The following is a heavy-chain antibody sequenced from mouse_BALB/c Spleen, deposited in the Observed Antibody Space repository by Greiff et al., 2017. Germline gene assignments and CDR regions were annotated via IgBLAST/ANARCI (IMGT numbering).Heavy chain of an antibody. D-gene: IGHD4-1*01. Sequence: EVHLVESGGGLVKPGGSLKLSCAASGFTFSSYAMSWVRQSPEKRLEWVAEISSGGSYTYYPDTVTGRFTISRDNAKNTLYLEMSSLRSEDTAMYYCARGGSGTVYAMDYWGQGTSVTVSS. CDR1: GFTFSSYA. V-gene: IGHV5-9-4*01. J-gene: IGHJ4*01. CDR2: ISSGGSYT. CDR3: ARGGSGTVYAMDY.